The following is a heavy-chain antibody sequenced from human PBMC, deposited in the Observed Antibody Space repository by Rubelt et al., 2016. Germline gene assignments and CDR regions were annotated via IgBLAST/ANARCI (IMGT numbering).Heavy chain of an antibody. Sequence: SRSGMHWVRQAPGKGLEWVAVIWYDGTNKYYGDSVKGRFTISRDVSKNTLDLQMNSLRVEDTAVYYCATVGSDGYSPDYLGQGTLVIVS. V-gene: IGHV3-33*01. CDR1: SRSG. CDR3: ATVGSDGYSPDY. CDR2: IWYDGTNK. D-gene: IGHD2-21*01. J-gene: IGHJ4*02.